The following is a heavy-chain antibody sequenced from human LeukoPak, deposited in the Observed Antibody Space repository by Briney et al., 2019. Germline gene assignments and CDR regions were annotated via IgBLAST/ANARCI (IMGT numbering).Heavy chain of an antibody. CDR2: IKQDGSEK. J-gene: IGHJ4*02. D-gene: IGHD2-21*02. V-gene: IGHV3-7*01. Sequence: GGSLRLSCAASGFIFNTYGVHWVRQAPGRGLEWVANIKQDGSEKYYVDSVKGRFTISRDNAKNSLYLQMNSLRAEDTAVYYCARDRLTREGDDYWGQGTLVTVSS. CDR3: ARDRLTREGDDY. CDR1: GFIFNTYG.